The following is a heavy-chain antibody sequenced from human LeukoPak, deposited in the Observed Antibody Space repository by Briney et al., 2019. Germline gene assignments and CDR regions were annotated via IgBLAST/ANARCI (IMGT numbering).Heavy chain of an antibody. CDR1: GFTFDKYA. CDR2: ITGRGENT. CDR3: ARDRRLASFDY. J-gene: IGHJ4*02. V-gene: IGHV3-23*01. Sequence: GGSLRLSCRPSGFTFDKYAMNWVRQAPGKGLEWVSGITGRGENTYYADSVKGRFTISRDNSKNTLYLQMNSLRAEDAAIYYCARDRRLASFDYGGQGTLVTVSS. D-gene: IGHD6-25*01.